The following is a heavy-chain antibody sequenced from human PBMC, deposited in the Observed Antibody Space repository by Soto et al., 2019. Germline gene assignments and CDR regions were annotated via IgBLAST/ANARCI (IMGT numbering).Heavy chain of an antibody. V-gene: IGHV4-34*01. J-gene: IGHJ4*02. CDR2: INHSGST. Sequence: SETLSLTCAVYGGSFSGYYWSWIRQPPGKGLEWIGEINHSGSTNYNPSLKSRVTISVDTSKNQFSLKLSSVTAADTAVYYCARERGYYSSGWYSTLNYYFDYWGQGTLVTVSS. CDR1: GGSFSGYY. CDR3: ARERGYYSSGWYSTLNYYFDY. D-gene: IGHD6-19*01.